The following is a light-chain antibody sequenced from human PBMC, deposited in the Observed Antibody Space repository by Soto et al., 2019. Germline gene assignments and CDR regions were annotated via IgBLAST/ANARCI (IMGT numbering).Light chain of an antibody. Sequence: DIQMTQSPSALSASVGDRVTITCRATQIISNYLAWYQQEPGKAPKVLIYDASSLESGVPSRFRGSGSGTEFTLTITSLQPDDFATYYCQQYNSFPWTFGQGTKVDIK. V-gene: IGKV1-5*01. CDR3: QQYNSFPWT. CDR1: QIISNY. J-gene: IGKJ1*01. CDR2: DAS.